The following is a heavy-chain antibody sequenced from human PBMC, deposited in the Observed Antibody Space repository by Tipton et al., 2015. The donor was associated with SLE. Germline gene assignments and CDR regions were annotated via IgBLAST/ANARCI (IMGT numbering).Heavy chain of an antibody. CDR1: GGSISSSNYY. Sequence: TLSLTCTVSGGSISSSNYYWGWIRQPPGKGLEWIGRSGSTYYNPSLESRVSTSVDTSKNQFSLKLTSVTAADTAVYYCARGRFSPDYWGQGTLVTVSS. J-gene: IGHJ4*02. CDR3: ARGRFSPDY. CDR2: SGST. D-gene: IGHD3-3*01. V-gene: IGHV4-39*01.